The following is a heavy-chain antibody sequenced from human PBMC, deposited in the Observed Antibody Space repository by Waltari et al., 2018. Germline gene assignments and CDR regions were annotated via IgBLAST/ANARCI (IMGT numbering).Heavy chain of an antibody. CDR1: GFTFQPFE. CDR3: AREYYGLLAGYYLDF. V-gene: IGHV3-48*03. J-gene: IGHJ4*02. Sequence: EVQLVESGGDLVQPGGSLSLSVAVSGFTFQPFEMNWVRQAPGWGMEWISYISNSGSKTEYADSVRSRFTVSRDNAKSSLYLEMNSLRAEDTAIYYCAREYYGLLAGYYLDFWGQGTLVTVSS. D-gene: IGHD3-9*01. CDR2: ISNSGSKT.